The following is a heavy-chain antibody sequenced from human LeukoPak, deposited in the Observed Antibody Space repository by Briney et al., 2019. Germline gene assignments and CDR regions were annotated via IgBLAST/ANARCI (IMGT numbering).Heavy chain of an antibody. J-gene: IGHJ5*02. CDR1: GYTFKNFG. V-gene: IGHV1-18*04. D-gene: IGHD2-15*01. CDR2: ISGFDDST. CDR3: ARGIWSVVVVATWWFDP. Sequence: ASVKVSCKASGYTFKNFGFSWVRQAPGQGLEWMGWISGFDDSTNYAQKFQDRVTMTRDTSISTAYMELSRLRSDDTAVYYCARGIWSVVVVATWWFDPWGQGTLVTVSS.